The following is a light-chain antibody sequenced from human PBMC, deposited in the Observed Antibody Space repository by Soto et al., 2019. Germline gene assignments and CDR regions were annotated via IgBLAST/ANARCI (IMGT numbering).Light chain of an antibody. J-gene: IGLJ2*01. Sequence: QSALTQPASVSGSPGQSITISCTGTTSDVGGYNYVSWYQQHPGKAPKLMIYDVSHRPSGVSNRFSGSKSGNTASLTISGLQAEDEADYYCNSYSSSSTVVFGGGTQLTV. CDR1: TSDVGGYNY. CDR3: NSYSSSSTVV. V-gene: IGLV2-14*01. CDR2: DVS.